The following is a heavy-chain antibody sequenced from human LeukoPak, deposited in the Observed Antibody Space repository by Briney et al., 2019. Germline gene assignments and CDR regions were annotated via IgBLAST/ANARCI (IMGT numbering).Heavy chain of an antibody. CDR3: ARFGYVAAVDV. CDR2: ISRTGDGR. CDR1: GFTLSSFA. D-gene: IGHD2-15*01. V-gene: IGHV3-64*01. Sequence: PGGSLTLSCAASGFTLSSFAMHWVRQAPGKGLEYVSAISRTGDGRYYANSVKGRFTISRDSSKNLVYLQMNSLRAEDTAVYHCARFGYVAAVDVWGQGTPVTVSS. J-gene: IGHJ4*02.